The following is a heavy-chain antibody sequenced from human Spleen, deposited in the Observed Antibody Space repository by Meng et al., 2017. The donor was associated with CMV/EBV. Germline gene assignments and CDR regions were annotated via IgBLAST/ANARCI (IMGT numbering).Heavy chain of an antibody. CDR3: AKDRVVYDFSYGMDV. CDR2: ISSSSAYI. J-gene: IGHJ6*02. D-gene: IGHD3-3*01. CDR1: GFTFSPYI. V-gene: IGHV3-21*04. Sequence: GESLKISCAASGFTFSPYIMNWVRQAPGKGLEWVSSISSSSAYIYYADSVKGRFTISRDNAKNSLYLQMNSLRAEDMALYYCAKDRVVYDFSYGMDVWGQGTTVTVSS.